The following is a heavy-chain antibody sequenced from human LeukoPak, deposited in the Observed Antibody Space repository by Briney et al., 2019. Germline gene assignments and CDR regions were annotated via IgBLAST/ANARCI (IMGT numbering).Heavy chain of an antibody. CDR2: IYYSGST. D-gene: IGHD3-22*01. V-gene: IGHV4-39*07. CDR1: GGSISSSSYY. CDR3: ASIDYYDSSAQGNY. Sequence: SETLSLTCTVSGGSISSSSYYWGWIRQPPGKGLEWIGSIYYSGSTYYNPSLKSRVTISVDTSKNQFSLKLSSVTAADTAVYYCASIDYYDSSAQGNYWGQGTLVTVSS. J-gene: IGHJ4*02.